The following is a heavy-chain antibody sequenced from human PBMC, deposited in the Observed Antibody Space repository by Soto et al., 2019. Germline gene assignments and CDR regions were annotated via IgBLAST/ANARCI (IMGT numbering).Heavy chain of an antibody. V-gene: IGHV3-48*03. CDR3: ARHPRDLAFDI. J-gene: IGHJ3*02. Sequence: GGSLRLSCAASGFTFSSYEMNWVRQAPGKGLEWVSYISSSGSTIYYADSVKGLFTISRDNAKNSLYLQMNSLRAEDTAVYYCARHPRDLAFDICGQGTMVTVSS. CDR2: ISSSGSTI. CDR1: GFTFSSYE.